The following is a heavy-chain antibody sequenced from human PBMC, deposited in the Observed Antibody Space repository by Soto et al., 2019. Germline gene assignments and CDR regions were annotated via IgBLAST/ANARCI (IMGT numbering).Heavy chain of an antibody. CDR3: ARDGVGVAAFWGYLDY. Sequence: QVQLVESGGGVVQPGRSLRLSCAASGSIFRGYGMHWVRQAPGKGLEWVAVIRFDGSNINYADSVMGRFTISRDNSKNTLDLEMNSLRVEDTAVSYCARDGVGVAAFWGYLDYWGQGTLFTVSS. V-gene: IGHV3-33*01. CDR2: IRFDGSNI. J-gene: IGHJ4*02. CDR1: GSIFRGYG. D-gene: IGHD2-8*01.